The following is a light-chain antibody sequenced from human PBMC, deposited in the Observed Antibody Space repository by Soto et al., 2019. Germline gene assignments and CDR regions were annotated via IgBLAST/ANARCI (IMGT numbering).Light chain of an antibody. Sequence: QSALTQPASVSGSPGQSITISCTGTSSDVGGYNYVSWYQQHPGKAPKLMIYDVSNRPSGVSNRFSGSKSGNTASLTISGLQAEDEADYYCSSYTSSSISCVFGTGTKVTVL. CDR3: SSYTSSSISCV. J-gene: IGLJ1*01. V-gene: IGLV2-14*01. CDR1: SSDVGGYNY. CDR2: DVS.